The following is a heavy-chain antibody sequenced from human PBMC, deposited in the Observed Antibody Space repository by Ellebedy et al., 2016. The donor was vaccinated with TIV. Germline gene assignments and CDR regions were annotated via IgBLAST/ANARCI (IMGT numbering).Heavy chain of an antibody. CDR2: ISSRSSSI. Sequence: PGGSLRLSCAASAFTFSPYSMNWVRQAPGKGLEWTSYISSRSSSISYADYVKGRFTITRDNDKNLRYLQMSSLRVEDTAVYYCARDFRQWLAQGDALDVWGQGTTVTVSS. V-gene: IGHV3-48*01. CDR1: AFTFSPYS. J-gene: IGHJ6*02. CDR3: ARDFRQWLAQGDALDV. D-gene: IGHD6-19*01.